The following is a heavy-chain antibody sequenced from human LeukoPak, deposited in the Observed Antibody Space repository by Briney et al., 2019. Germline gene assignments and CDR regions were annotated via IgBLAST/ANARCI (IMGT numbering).Heavy chain of an antibody. Sequence: GGSLRLSCAASGFTFSSYEMNWVRQAPGKGLEWVSYISSSGSTIYYADSVKGRFTISRDNSKNTLYLQMNSLRAEDTAVYYCAKGKGAGTRGFYYFDYWGQGTLVTVSS. D-gene: IGHD4/OR15-4a*01. CDR2: ISSSGSTI. CDR1: GFTFSSYE. CDR3: AKGKGAGTRGFYYFDY. J-gene: IGHJ4*02. V-gene: IGHV3-48*03.